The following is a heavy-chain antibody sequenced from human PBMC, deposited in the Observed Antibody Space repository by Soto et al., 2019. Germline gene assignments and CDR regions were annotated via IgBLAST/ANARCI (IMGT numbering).Heavy chain of an antibody. D-gene: IGHD2-2*01. CDR1: GGSFSAYY. Sequence: PSETLSLTCAVYGGSFSAYYWSWIRQPPGKGLEWIGEVNHSGSTNYNPSLKSRVTISIDTSKNQFSLKLSSVTAADTAVYYCVRVRMPPATFYYYSAMDVWGQGTTVTVYS. CDR2: VNHSGST. V-gene: IGHV4-34*01. CDR3: VRVRMPPATFYYYSAMDV. J-gene: IGHJ6*02.